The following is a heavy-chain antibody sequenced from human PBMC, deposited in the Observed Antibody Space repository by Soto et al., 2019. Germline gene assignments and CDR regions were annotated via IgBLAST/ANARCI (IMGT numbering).Heavy chain of an antibody. J-gene: IGHJ4*02. CDR3: AKENGYSSSWFEFDY. Sequence: EVQLLESGGGLVQPGGSLRLSCAASGFTFSSYAMSWVRQAPGKGLEWVSAISGSGGSTYYADSVKGRFTISRDNSKNTRYMQMNSLRAEDTAVYYCAKENGYSSSWFEFDYWGQGTLVTVSS. CDR1: GFTFSSYA. V-gene: IGHV3-23*01. CDR2: ISGSGGST. D-gene: IGHD6-13*01.